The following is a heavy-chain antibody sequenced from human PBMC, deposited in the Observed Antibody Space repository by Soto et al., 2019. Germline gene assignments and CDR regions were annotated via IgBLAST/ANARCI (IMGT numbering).Heavy chain of an antibody. V-gene: IGHV3-21*01. CDR1: GFTVSNYS. CDR2: ISRSSSHM. J-gene: IGHJ4*02. Sequence: PGGSLRLSCTASGFTVSNYSMNWIRQAPGKGLEWVSSISRSSSHMFYADSVRGRFTISRDNAKNSLYLEMSSLRVEDTAIYYCANHDYGGNRVWGQGTLVTVSS. CDR3: ANHDYGGNRV. D-gene: IGHD2-21*01.